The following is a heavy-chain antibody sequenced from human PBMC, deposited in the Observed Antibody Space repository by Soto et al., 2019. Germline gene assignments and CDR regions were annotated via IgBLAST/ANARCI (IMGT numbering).Heavy chain of an antibody. V-gene: IGHV4-30-4*01. CDR2: IYFNGTT. CDR1: GGSISRGDQY. D-gene: IGHD3-16*01. Sequence: QVQLQESGPGLVKPSQTLSLTCVVSGGSISRGDQYWSWIRQPPGKGLEWIGYIYFNGTTYYTPSLETRVASSMETSRTSSSLRLPSLTAADTAGYYWAKADSAYGWGYAGWGQGTRSPSPQ. CDR3: AKADSAYGWGYAG. J-gene: IGHJ4*02.